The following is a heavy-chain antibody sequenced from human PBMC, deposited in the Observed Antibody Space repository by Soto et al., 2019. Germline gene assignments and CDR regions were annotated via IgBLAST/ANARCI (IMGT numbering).Heavy chain of an antibody. CDR1: GGSVSSGGYY. CDR2: ISYSGST. J-gene: IGHJ6*02. Sequence: SETLSLTCTVSGGSVSSGGYYWSWIRQHPGKGMEWIGYISYSGSTYYNPSLKSRPTISVDTSKNQFSLKLSSVTAADTAVYYCARALPSYYYYGMDVWGQGTTVTVSS. V-gene: IGHV4-31*03. CDR3: ARALPSYYYYGMDV.